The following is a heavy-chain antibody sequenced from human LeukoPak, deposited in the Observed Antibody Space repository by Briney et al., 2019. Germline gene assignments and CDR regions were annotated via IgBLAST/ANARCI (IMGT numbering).Heavy chain of an antibody. D-gene: IGHD1-7*01. V-gene: IGHV3-30-3*01. CDR3: ARDLLELRL. CDR1: GFTFSSYA. CDR2: ISYDGSNK. J-gene: IGHJ4*02. Sequence: GGSLRLSCAASGFTFSSYAMHWVRPAPGGGLEWVSVISYDGSNKYYADSVKGRFTISRDNSKNTLYLQMNSLRAEDTAVYYCARDLLELRLWGQGTLVTVSS.